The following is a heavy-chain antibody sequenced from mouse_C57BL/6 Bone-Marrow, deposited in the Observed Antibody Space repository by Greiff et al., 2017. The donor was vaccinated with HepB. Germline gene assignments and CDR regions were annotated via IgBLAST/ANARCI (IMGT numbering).Heavy chain of an antibody. CDR1: GYTFTDHT. CDR3: ASGGRLTGRLFDY. CDR2: IYPRDGST. D-gene: IGHD4-1*01. V-gene: IGHV1-78*01. Sequence: VQLQQSDAELVKPGASVKISCKVSGYTFTDHTIHWMKQRPEQGLEWIGYIYPRDGSTKYNEKFKGKATLTADKSSSTAYMQLNSLTSEDSAVYFCASGGRLTGRLFDYWGQGTTLTVSS. J-gene: IGHJ2*01.